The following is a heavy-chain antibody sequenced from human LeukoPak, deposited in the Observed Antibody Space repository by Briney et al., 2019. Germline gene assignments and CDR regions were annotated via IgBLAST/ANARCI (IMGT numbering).Heavy chain of an antibody. CDR1: GFTFSSYG. CDR2: IWYDGSNK. D-gene: IGHD1-14*01. CDR3: AKTTSNYYYYYMDV. V-gene: IGHV3-33*06. J-gene: IGHJ6*03. Sequence: GGSLRLSCAASGFTFSSYGMYWVRQAPGKGLEWVAVIWYDGSNKYYADSVKGRFTISRDNSKNTLYLQMNSLRAEDTAVYYCAKTTSNYYYYYMDVWGKGTTVTVSS.